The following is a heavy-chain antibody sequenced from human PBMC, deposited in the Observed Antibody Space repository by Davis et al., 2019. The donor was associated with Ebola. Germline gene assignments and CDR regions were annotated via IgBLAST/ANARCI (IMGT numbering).Heavy chain of an antibody. Sequence: MPSETLSLTCAVYGGSFSGYYWSWIRQPPGKGLEWIGEINYSGLTNYNPSLKSRVTISRDTSKKQFSLKLSSVTAADTAMYYCARREIDGDYVQDSWGQGTLVTVSS. J-gene: IGHJ4*02. CDR3: ARREIDGDYVQDS. V-gene: IGHV4-34*01. CDR2: INYSGLT. D-gene: IGHD4-17*01. CDR1: GGSFSGYY.